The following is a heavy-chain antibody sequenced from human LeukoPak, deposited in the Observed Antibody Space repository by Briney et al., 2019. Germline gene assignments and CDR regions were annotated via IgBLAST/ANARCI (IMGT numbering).Heavy chain of an antibody. D-gene: IGHD3-10*01. J-gene: IGHJ4*02. V-gene: IGHV3-23*01. CDR3: AKVRGGYFDY. CDR1: GFTFSSYA. Sequence: GGSLRPSCAASGFTFSSYAMSWVRQAPGKGLEWVSAISGSGNSTYYADSVKGRFTISTDNSKNTLYLQMNSLRAEDTAVYYCAKVRGGYFDYWGQGTLVTVSS. CDR2: ISGSGNST.